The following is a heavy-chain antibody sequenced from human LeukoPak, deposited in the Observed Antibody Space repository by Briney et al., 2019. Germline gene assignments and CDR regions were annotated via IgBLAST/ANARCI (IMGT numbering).Heavy chain of an antibody. J-gene: IGHJ4*02. D-gene: IGHD5-12*01. V-gene: IGHV4-34*01. Sequence: PSETLSLTCAVYGGSFSGYYWSWIRQPPRKGLEWIGEINHSGSTNYNPSLKSRVTISVGTSKNQFSLKLSSVTAADTAVYYCARGQKYSGYDPFFDYWGQGTLVTVSS. CDR3: ARGQKYSGYDPFFDY. CDR1: GGSFSGYY. CDR2: INHSGST.